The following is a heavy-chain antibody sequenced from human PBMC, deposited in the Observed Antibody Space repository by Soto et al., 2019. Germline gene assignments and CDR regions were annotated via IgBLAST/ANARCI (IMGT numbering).Heavy chain of an antibody. CDR3: AKKLSWSYWPFDY. D-gene: IGHD3-10*01. V-gene: IGHV3-23*01. CDR2: ISGSGGTT. Sequence: EVQLLESGGGLVQPGGSLRLSCAASGFTFTTYAMSWVRQAPGKGLEWVSIISGSGGTTIYADSVKGRFTISRDNSQNTLYLQMDSLRAEDTALYYCAKKLSWSYWPFDYWGQGTLVTVSS. J-gene: IGHJ4*02. CDR1: GFTFTTYA.